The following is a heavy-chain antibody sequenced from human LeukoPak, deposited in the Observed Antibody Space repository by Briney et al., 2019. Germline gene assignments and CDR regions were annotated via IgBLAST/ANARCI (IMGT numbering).Heavy chain of an antibody. Sequence: PGGSLRLSCAASGFTSSSYWMSWVRQAPGKGLEWVANIKQDGSEKYYVDSVKGRFTISRDNAKNSLYLQMNSLRAEDTAVYYCARDRAVTRFDPWGQGTLVTVSS. CDR3: ARDRAVTRFDP. J-gene: IGHJ5*02. V-gene: IGHV3-7*01. D-gene: IGHD4-17*01. CDR2: IKQDGSEK. CDR1: GFTSSSYW.